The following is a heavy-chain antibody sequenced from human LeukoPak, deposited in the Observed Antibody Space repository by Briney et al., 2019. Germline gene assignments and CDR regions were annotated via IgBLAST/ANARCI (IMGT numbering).Heavy chain of an antibody. Sequence: GGSLRLSCAASGFTFSSYAMHWVRQAPGKGLEWVAVISYDGSNKYYADSVKGRFTISRDNSKNTLYLQMNSLRAEDTAVYYCARGLSGVTGYTYGRGIDYWGQGTLVTVSS. CDR3: ARGLSGVTGYTYGRGIDY. CDR2: ISYDGSNK. CDR1: GFTFSSYA. D-gene: IGHD5-18*01. V-gene: IGHV3-30*04. J-gene: IGHJ4*02.